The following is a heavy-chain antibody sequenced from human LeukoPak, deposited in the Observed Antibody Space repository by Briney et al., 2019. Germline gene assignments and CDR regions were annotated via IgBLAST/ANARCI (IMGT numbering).Heavy chain of an antibody. Sequence: GSLRPACAASGFNFSSYWMSWVRQAPGKGRGWGANIKQDGSEKYYVASVKGRFTISRDNAKNSLFLQMNSLRAEDTAVYYCARGPAAGNLLGYWGQGTLVTVSS. CDR2: IKQDGSEK. CDR3: ARGPAAGNLLGY. V-gene: IGHV3-7*01. D-gene: IGHD6-19*01. J-gene: IGHJ4*02. CDR1: GFNFSSYW.